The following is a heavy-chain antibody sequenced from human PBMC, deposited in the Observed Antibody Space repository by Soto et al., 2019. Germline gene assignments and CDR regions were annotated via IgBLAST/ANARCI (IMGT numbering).Heavy chain of an antibody. CDR2: IWYDGSNK. CDR1: GFTFSSYG. J-gene: IGHJ4*02. V-gene: IGHV3-33*01. D-gene: IGHD6-13*01. Sequence: QVQLVESGGGVVQPGRSLRLSCAASGFTFSSYGMHWVRQAPGKGLEWVAVIWYDGSNKYYADSVKGRFTISRDNSNNTLYLQMNSLRAEDTAVYYCARDLQQQFDYWGQGTLFTVSS. CDR3: ARDLQQQFDY.